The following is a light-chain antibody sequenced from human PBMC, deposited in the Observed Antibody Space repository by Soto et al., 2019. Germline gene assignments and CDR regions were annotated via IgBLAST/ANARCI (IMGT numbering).Light chain of an antibody. J-gene: IGKJ4*01. CDR2: GAS. Sequence: EIVMTQSPVTLSVSPGERATLSCRASQSVSSNLAWYQQKPGQAPRLLIYGASTRATGVPARFSGSGSWTEFTLTISSLQSEDFAVYYCQQYNNWPPLTFGGGTKVEIK. CDR3: QQYNNWPPLT. CDR1: QSVSSN. V-gene: IGKV3-15*01.